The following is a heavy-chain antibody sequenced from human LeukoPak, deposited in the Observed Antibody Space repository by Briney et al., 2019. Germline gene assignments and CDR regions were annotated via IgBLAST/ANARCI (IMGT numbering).Heavy chain of an antibody. CDR3: ARVRAYYGDCHPDY. J-gene: IGHJ4*02. Sequence: GGSLRLSCAASGFTFSSYWMNWARQAPGKGLEWVANIKQDGSEKYYVDSVKGRFTISRDNAKNSLYLQMNSLRAEDTAVYYCARVRAYYGDCHPDYWGQGTLVTVSS. D-gene: IGHD4-17*01. CDR2: IKQDGSEK. CDR1: GFTFSSYW. V-gene: IGHV3-7*03.